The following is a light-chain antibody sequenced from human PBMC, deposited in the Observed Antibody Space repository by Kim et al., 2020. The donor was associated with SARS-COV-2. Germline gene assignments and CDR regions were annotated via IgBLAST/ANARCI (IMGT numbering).Light chain of an antibody. CDR1: SSDVGGYNY. V-gene: IGLV2-8*01. Sequence: QSALTQPPSASGSPGQSVTISCTGTSSDVGGYNYVSWYQQHPGKAPKLMIYEVSKRPSGVPDRFSGSKSGNTASLPVSGLQAEDEADYYCSSYAGSNRGVFGGGTQLTVL. CDR2: EVS. CDR3: SSYAGSNRGV. J-gene: IGLJ3*02.